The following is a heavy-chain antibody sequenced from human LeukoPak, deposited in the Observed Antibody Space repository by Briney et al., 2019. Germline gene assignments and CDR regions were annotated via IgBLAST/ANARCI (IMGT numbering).Heavy chain of an antibody. V-gene: IGHV3-21*04. CDR2: ISSSSSYI. CDR1: GFTFSSYS. D-gene: IGHD3-3*01. Sequence: WGSLRLSCAASGFTFSSYSMNWVRQAPGNGLEWVSSISSSSSYIYYADSVKGRFTTSRDNSKNTLYLQMNSLRAEDTAVYYCAKDQSTRYDFWSGFDAFDIWGQGTMVTVS. J-gene: IGHJ3*02. CDR3: AKDQSTRYDFWSGFDAFDI.